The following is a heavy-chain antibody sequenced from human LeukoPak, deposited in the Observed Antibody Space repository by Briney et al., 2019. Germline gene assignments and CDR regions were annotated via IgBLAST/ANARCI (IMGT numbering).Heavy chain of an antibody. CDR2: INPSGGST. Sequence: ASVKVSCKASGYTFTSYYMHWVRQAPGQGLEWMGIINPSGGSTSYAQKFQGRVTMTRDTSTNTVYMELSSLRSEDTAVYYCARSITVANDAFDIWGQGTMVTVSS. J-gene: IGHJ3*02. CDR1: GYTFTSYY. D-gene: IGHD6-19*01. V-gene: IGHV1-46*01. CDR3: ARSITVANDAFDI.